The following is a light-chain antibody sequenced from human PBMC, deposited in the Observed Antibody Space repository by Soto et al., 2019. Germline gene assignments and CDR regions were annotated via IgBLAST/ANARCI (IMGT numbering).Light chain of an antibody. CDR3: SSYPSSSTLV. Sequence: QSALTQPASVSGSPGQSITISCSGTSSDVGGYNYVSWYQQHPGKAPKLMIYDVSNRPSGVSNRFSGSKSGNTASLTISGLQAEDEAHYYCSSYPSSSTLVFGGGTKLPVL. CDR2: DVS. CDR1: SSDVGGYNY. V-gene: IGLV2-14*01. J-gene: IGLJ2*01.